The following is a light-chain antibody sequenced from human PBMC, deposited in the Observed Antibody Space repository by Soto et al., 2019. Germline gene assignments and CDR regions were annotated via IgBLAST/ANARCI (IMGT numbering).Light chain of an antibody. J-gene: IGKJ5*01. V-gene: IGKV3D-20*02. CDR1: QSVSNSY. CDR2: GAS. Sequence: EIVLTQSPGTLSLSPGERATLSSRASQSVSNSYLAWYQQKPGQAPRLLIYGASNRATGIPARFTGSGSETDFTLTISSLEAEDFAVYYCQQRKNWQVTFGQGTRLEIK. CDR3: QQRKNWQVT.